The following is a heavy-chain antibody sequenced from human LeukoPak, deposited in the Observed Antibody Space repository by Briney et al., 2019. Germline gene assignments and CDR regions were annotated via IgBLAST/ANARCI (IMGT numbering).Heavy chain of an antibody. CDR1: GGSISSSSYY. CDR3: ARQPYYDNHYFDY. V-gene: IGHV4-39*01. CDR2: IYYSGST. J-gene: IGHJ4*02. Sequence: PSETLSLTCTVSGGSISSSSYYWGWIRQPPGKGLEWIGSIYYSGSTYYNPSLKSRVTISVDTSKNQFSLKLSSVTAADTAVYYCARQPYYDNHYFDYWGQGTLVTVSS. D-gene: IGHD3-22*01.